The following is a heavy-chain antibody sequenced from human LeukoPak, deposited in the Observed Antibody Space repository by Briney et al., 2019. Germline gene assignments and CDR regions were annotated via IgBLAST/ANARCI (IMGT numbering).Heavy chain of an antibody. V-gene: IGHV3-11*01. CDR2: ISDSGSSM. D-gene: IGHD2-8*01. J-gene: IGHJ4*02. CDR1: GFNLGDYY. Sequence: PGGSLRLSCAASGFNLGDYYMTWIRQAPGKGLEWVSYISDSGSSMHYADSVKGRFSISRDNAKESLYLQMNSLRAEDTAVYYCARDLYRVGNMPRYYFDIWGQGTLVTVSS. CDR3: ARDLYRVGNMPRYYFDI.